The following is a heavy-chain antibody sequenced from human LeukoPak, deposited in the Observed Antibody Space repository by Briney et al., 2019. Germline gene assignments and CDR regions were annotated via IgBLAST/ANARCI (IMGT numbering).Heavy chain of an antibody. CDR1: GFTFSSYG. V-gene: IGHV3-30*18. J-gene: IGHJ4*02. Sequence: GGSLRLSCAASGFTFSSYGMHWVRQAPGKGLEWVAVISYDGSNKYYADSVKGRFTISRDNSNNTLYLQMNSLRAEDTAVYYCAKGSRSSGHYSDYWGQGTLVTVSS. D-gene: IGHD3-22*01. CDR2: ISYDGSNK. CDR3: AKGSRSSGHYSDY.